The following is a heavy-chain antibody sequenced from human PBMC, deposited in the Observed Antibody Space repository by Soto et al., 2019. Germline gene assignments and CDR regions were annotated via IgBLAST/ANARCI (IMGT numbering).Heavy chain of an antibody. CDR3: AKGPADGMDV. Sequence: GGSLRLSCAASGFTFSSYGMHWVRQAPGKGLEWVAVISYDGSNKYYADSVKGRFTISRDNSKNTLYLQMNSLRAEDTAVYYCAKGPADGMDVWGQGTTVTVSS. CDR2: ISYDGSNK. CDR1: GFTFSSYG. J-gene: IGHJ6*02. V-gene: IGHV3-30*18.